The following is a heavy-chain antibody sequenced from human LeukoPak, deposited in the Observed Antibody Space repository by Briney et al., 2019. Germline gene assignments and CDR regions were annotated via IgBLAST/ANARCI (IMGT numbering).Heavy chain of an antibody. D-gene: IGHD3-16*01. CDR2: LYSGGNS. CDR3: ARTLDTRLVRAFDI. V-gene: IGHV3-66*01. Sequence: GGSLRLSCAASGFSVSNNYMSWVRQAPGKGLEWVSVLYSGGNSYYADSVKGRFTISRDNAKASVYLQMNSLTGADMAVYYCARTLDTRLVRAFDIWGQGTTVTVSS. J-gene: IGHJ3*02. CDR1: GFSVSNNY.